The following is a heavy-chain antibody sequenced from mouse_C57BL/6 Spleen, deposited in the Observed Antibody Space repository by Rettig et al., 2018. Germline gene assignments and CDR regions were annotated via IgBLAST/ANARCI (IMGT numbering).Heavy chain of an antibody. Sequence: FTSYWMHWVKQRPGQGLEWIGMIHPNSGSTNYNEKFKSKATLTVDKSSSTAYMQLSSLTSEDSAVYYCARSWDYFDYWGQGTTLTVSS. CDR3: ARSWDYFDY. V-gene: IGHV1-64*01. CDR2: IHPNSGST. J-gene: IGHJ2*01. CDR1: FTSYW.